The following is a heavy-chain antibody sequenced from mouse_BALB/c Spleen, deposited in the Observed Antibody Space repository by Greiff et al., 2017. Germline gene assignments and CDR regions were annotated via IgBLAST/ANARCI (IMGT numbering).Heavy chain of an antibody. Sequence: EVQLQQSGTVLARPGASVKMSCKASGYTFTSYWMHWVKQRPGQGLEWIGAIYPGNSDTSYNQKFKGKAKLTAVTSTSTAYMELSSLTNEDSAVYYCTRRGLYGNYVRDFDYWGQGTTLTVSS. CDR1: GYTFTSYW. CDR2: IYPGNSDT. D-gene: IGHD2-1*01. CDR3: TRRGLYGNYVRDFDY. V-gene: IGHV1-5*01. J-gene: IGHJ2*01.